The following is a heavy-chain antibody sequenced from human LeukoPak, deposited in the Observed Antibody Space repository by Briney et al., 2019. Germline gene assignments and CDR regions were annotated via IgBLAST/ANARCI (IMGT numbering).Heavy chain of an antibody. CDR2: IYYSGST. D-gene: IGHD3-22*01. Sequence: SETLSLTCAVYGGSFSGYYWSWIRQPPGKGLEWIGSIYYSGSTYYNPSLKSRVTISVDTSKNQFSLKLSSVTAADTAVYYCARPYYDSSGYYYNYWGQGTLVTVSS. CDR1: GGSFSGYY. CDR3: ARPYYDSSGYYYNY. V-gene: IGHV4-34*01. J-gene: IGHJ4*02.